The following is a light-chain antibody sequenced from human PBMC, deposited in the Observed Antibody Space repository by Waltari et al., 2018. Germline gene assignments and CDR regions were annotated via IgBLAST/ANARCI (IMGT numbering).Light chain of an antibody. Sequence: DVVMTLSPLSLSVTLGQPASISCRSSQSLVHSDGNTYLLWFQQRPGQSPRRLIYKVSNRDSGVPDRFTGSGSGTNCTLKISRVEAEDVGVYYCMQATRWPWTFGQGARVEIK. CDR2: KVS. V-gene: IGKV2-30*02. CDR1: QSLVHSDGNTY. CDR3: MQATRWPWT. J-gene: IGKJ1*01.